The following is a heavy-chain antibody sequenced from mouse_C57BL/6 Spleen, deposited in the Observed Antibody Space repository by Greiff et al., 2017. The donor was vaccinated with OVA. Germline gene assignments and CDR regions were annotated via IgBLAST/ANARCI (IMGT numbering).Heavy chain of an antibody. CDR2: INPNNGGT. CDR1: GYTFTDYN. V-gene: IGHV1-18*01. Sequence: EVQLQQSGPELVKPGASVKIPCKASGYTFTDYNMDWVKQSHGKSLEWIGDINPNNGGTIYNQKFKGKATLTVDKSSSTAYMELRSLTSEDTAVYDCARSHYSNYEGDFDYWGQGTTLTVSS. CDR3: ARSHYSNYEGDFDY. D-gene: IGHD2-5*01. J-gene: IGHJ2*01.